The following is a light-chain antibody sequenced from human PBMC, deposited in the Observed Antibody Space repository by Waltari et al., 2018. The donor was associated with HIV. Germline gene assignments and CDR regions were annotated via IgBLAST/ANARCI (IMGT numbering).Light chain of an antibody. Sequence: EIVLTQSPGTLSLSPGERAPLSCRASQSVSSSYLAWYQQTPGQAPRLLIYGASSRATGIPDRFSGSGSGTDFTLTISRLEPEDFAVYYCQQYGSSPPWYTFGQGTKLEIK. J-gene: IGKJ2*01. V-gene: IGKV3-20*01. CDR3: QQYGSSPPWYT. CDR2: GAS. CDR1: QSVSSSY.